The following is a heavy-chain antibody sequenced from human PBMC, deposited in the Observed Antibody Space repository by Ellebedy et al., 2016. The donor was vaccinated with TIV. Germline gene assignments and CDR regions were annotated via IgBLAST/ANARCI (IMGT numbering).Heavy chain of an antibody. V-gene: IGHV3-21*01. J-gene: IGHJ2*01. CDR1: GFTFSSYS. CDR3: ARDRARHWYFDL. CDR2: ISSSSSYI. Sequence: GESLKISCAASGFTFSSYSMNWVRQAPGKGLEWGSSISSSSSYIYYAESVKGRFTISIYNDKNSLYLQMKSLRAEDTDVYYCARDRARHWYFDLWGRGTLVTVSS.